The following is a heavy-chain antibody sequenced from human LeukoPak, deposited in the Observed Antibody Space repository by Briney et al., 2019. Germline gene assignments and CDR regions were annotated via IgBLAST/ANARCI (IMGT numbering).Heavy chain of an antibody. D-gene: IGHD1-26*01. CDR2: MSYSGGT. V-gene: IGHV4-39*07. Sequence: PSETLSLTRAVSGDSLSSSNDYWAWIRQPPGKGLEWIGTMSYSGGTSYNPSLNSRVTISVDTSKNQFSLKLSSVTAADTAVYYCARTAGSGSYFYPEYWGEGTLVTVSS. CDR1: GDSLSSSNDY. CDR3: ARTAGSGSYFYPEY. J-gene: IGHJ4*02.